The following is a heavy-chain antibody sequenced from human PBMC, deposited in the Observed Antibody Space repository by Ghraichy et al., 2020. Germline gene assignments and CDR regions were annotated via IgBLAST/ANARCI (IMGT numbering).Heavy chain of an antibody. J-gene: IGHJ4*02. CDR3: ARDAPLGYCVSTSCPSTYYFDY. CDR1: GFTFSSYW. V-gene: IGHV3-7*03. Sequence: LSLTCAASGFTFSSYWMSWVRQAPGRGLEWVANIKQDGSEKYYVDSVKGRFTISRDNAKNSLYLQMNSLRVEDAAVYYCARDAPLGYCVSTSCPSTYYFDYWGQGTLVTVSS. CDR2: IKQDGSEK. D-gene: IGHD2-2*01.